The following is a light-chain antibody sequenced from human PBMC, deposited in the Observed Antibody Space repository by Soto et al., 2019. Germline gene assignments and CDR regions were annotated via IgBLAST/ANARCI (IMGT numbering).Light chain of an antibody. V-gene: IGLV1-40*01. CDR3: QAYDTSLRAWV. CDR2: GNN. CDR1: SSNIGAGYD. Sequence: QSVLTQPPSASGAPGQRVTISCTGSSSNIGAGYDAHWYQQVPGTTPKYLISGNNDRPSGVPDRFSGSKSGTSASLAITGLQAEDEGDYCCQAYDTSLRAWVFGGGTKLTVL. J-gene: IGLJ3*02.